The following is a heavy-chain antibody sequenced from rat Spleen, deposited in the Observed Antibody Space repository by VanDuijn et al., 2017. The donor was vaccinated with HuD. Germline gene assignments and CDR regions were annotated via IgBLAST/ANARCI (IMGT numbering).Heavy chain of an antibody. Sequence: EVQLVESGGGLVQPGRSLKFSCAASGFTFSDYAMAWVRQAPKKGLEWVATIIYDGSRTYYRDSVKGRFTISRDNTKSTLYLQMDSLRSEDTATYYCAKHGAGSSLYYFEYWGQGVMVTVSS. CDR2: IIYDGSRT. CDR1: GFTFSDYA. D-gene: IGHD5-1*01. J-gene: IGHJ2*01. V-gene: IGHV5-17*01. CDR3: AKHGAGSSLYYFEY.